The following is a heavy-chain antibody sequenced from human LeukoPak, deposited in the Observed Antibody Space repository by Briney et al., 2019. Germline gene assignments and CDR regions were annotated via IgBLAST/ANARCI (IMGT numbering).Heavy chain of an antibody. J-gene: IGHJ4*02. Sequence: KPSETLSLTCTVSGGSISSYYWSWIRQPPGKGLEWIGYIYYSGSTNYNPSLKSRVTISVDKSKNQFSLKLSSVTAADTAVYYCARDPIAPGRGGLDYWGQGTLVTVSS. CDR1: GGSISSYY. CDR3: ARDPIAPGRGGLDY. D-gene: IGHD6-25*01. CDR2: IYYSGST. V-gene: IGHV4-59*12.